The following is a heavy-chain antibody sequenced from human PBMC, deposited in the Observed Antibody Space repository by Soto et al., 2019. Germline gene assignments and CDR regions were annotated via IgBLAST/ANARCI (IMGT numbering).Heavy chain of an antibody. CDR2: IIPIFGTA. CDR1: GGTFSSYA. V-gene: IGHV1-69*01. CDR3: ARAGYCSGGSFYSGWFDP. D-gene: IGHD2-15*01. J-gene: IGHJ5*02. Sequence: QVQLVQSGAEVKKPGSSVKVSCKASGGTFSSYAISWVRQAPGQGLEWMGGIIPIFGTANYAQKFQGRVTITADESTSTAYMELSSLRSEDTAVYYCARAGYCSGGSFYSGWFDPWGQGTLVTVSS.